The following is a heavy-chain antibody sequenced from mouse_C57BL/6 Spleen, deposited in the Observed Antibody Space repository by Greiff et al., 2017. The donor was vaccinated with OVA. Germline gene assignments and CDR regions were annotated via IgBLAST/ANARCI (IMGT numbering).Heavy chain of an antibody. CDR3: ARSDSNYLYYAMDY. D-gene: IGHD2-5*01. V-gene: IGHV1-50*01. Sequence: QVQLQQPGAELVKPGASVKLSCKASGYTFTSYWMQWVKQRPGQGLERIGEIDPSDSYTNYNQKFKGKATLTVDTSSSTAYMQLSSLTSEDSAVYYCARSDSNYLYYAMDYWGQGTSVTVSS. CDR1: GYTFTSYW. J-gene: IGHJ4*01. CDR2: IDPSDSYT.